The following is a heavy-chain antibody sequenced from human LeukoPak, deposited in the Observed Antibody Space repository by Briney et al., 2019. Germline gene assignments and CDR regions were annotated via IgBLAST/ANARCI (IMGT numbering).Heavy chain of an antibody. CDR2: ISSSSSYI. CDR1: GFTFSSYS. D-gene: IGHD3-3*01. CDR3: ARDYDFWSAQPFDY. Sequence: GGSLRLSCAASGFTFSSYSMNWVRQAPGKGLEWVSSISSSSSYIYYADSVKCRFTISRDNAKNSLYLQMNSLRAEDTAVYYCARDYDFWSAQPFDYWGQGTLVTVSS. J-gene: IGHJ4*02. V-gene: IGHV3-21*01.